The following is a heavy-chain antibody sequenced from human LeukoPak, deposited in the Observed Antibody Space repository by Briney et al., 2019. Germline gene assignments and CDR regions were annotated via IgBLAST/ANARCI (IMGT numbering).Heavy chain of an antibody. CDR2: INAGNGNT. CDR3: ARARSGSQPGDY. J-gene: IGHJ4*02. Sequence: ASVKVSCKASGYTFTSYAMHWVRQAPGQRLEWMGWINAGNGNTKYSQKFQGRVTITRDTSASTAYMELSSLRSEDTAVYYCARARSGSQPGDYWGQGTLVTVSS. CDR1: GYTFTSYA. D-gene: IGHD3-10*01. V-gene: IGHV1-3*01.